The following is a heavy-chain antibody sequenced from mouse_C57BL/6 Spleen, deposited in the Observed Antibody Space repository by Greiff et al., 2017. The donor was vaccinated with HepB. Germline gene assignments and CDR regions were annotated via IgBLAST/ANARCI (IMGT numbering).Heavy chain of an antibody. CDR1: GYTFTSYW. D-gene: IGHD2-3*01. CDR3: ARRDDGYYPDY. J-gene: IGHJ2*01. CDR2: IHPNSGST. V-gene: IGHV1-64*01. Sequence: VQLQQSGAELVKPGASVKLSCKASGYTFTSYWMHWVKQRPGQGLEWIGMIHPNSGSTNYNEKFKSKATLTVDKSSSTAYMQLSSLTSEDSAVYYCARRDDGYYPDYWGQGTTLTVSS.